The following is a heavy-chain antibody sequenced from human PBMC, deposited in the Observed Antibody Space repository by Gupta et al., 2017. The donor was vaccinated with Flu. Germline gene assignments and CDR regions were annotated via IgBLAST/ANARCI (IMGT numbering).Heavy chain of an antibody. CDR3: ARGAFLFCSSTSCYESGAFVI. CDR2: ISSNGGST. D-gene: IGHD2-2*01. J-gene: IGHJ3*02. Sequence: EYVSAISSNGGSTYYANSVKGRFTISRDNSKNTLYLHMGSLRAEDMAVYYCARGAFLFCSSTSCYESGAFVIWGQGTMVTVSS. V-gene: IGHV3-64*01.